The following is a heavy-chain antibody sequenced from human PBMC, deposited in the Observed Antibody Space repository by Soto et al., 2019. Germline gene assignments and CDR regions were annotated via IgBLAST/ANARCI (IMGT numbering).Heavy chain of an antibody. CDR2: INAGNGNT. D-gene: IGHD2-2*03. CDR3: ARDKGVGYCSSTSCRSFDY. CDR1: GYTFTSYA. J-gene: IGHJ4*02. Sequence: ASVKVSCKASGYTFTSYAMHWVRQAPGQRLEWMGWINAGNGNTKYSQKFQGRVTITRDTSASTAYMELSNLRSEDTAVYYCARDKGVGYCSSTSCRSFDYWGQGTLVTVTS. V-gene: IGHV1-3*01.